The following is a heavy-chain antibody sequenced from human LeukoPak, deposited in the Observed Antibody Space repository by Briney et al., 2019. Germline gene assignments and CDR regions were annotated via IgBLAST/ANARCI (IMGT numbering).Heavy chain of an antibody. CDR3: AREVLDSSGWYPTRYFDY. CDR1: GFTFSSYG. V-gene: IGHV3-33*01. J-gene: IGHJ4*02. D-gene: IGHD6-19*01. Sequence: GGSLRLSCAASGFTFSSYGMHWVRQAPGKGLEWVAVIWYDGSNKYYADSVKGRFTISRDNYKNTLYLQMNSLRAEDTAVYYCAREVLDSSGWYPTRYFDYWGQGTLVTVSS. CDR2: IWYDGSNK.